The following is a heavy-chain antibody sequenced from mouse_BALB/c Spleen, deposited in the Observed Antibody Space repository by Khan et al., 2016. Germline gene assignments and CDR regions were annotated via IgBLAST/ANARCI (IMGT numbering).Heavy chain of an antibody. CDR1: GYTFTSYW. CDR2: INPSTGYT. CDR3: ARSGYDYEREGFDY. Sequence: QVQLKESGAELAKPGASVKMSCKASGYTFTSYWMHWVKQRPGQGLEWTGYINPSTGYTEYNQKFKDKATLTADKSSSTAYMQLSSLTSEDSAVYYCARSGYDYEREGFDYWGQGTTLTVSS. J-gene: IGHJ2*01. V-gene: IGHV1-7*01. D-gene: IGHD2-4*01.